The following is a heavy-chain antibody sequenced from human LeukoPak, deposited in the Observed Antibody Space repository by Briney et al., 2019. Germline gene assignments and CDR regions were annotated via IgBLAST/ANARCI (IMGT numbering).Heavy chain of an antibody. CDR1: GGSISSGGYY. Sequence: SETLSLTCTVSGGSISSGGYYWSWIRQPPGKGLEWIGEINHSGSTNYNPSLKSRVTISVDTSKNQFSVKLSSVTAADTAVYYCARARGYGDYGRAFDIWGQGTMVTVSS. V-gene: IGHV4-39*07. CDR2: INHSGST. J-gene: IGHJ3*02. D-gene: IGHD4-17*01. CDR3: ARARGYGDYGRAFDI.